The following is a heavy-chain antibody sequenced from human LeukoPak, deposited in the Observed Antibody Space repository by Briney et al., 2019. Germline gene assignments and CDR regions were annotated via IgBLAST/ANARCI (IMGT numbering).Heavy chain of an antibody. J-gene: IGHJ4*02. V-gene: IGHV3-23*01. CDR2: ISDSGATI. Sequence: PWGSLRLSCAASGFTFSRYGMNWVRQAPGKGLEWVSGISDSGATIYYADSVKGRFTISRDNSKNTLYLQMHSLRPEDTAIYYCAKIRAARPGYWGQGTLVTVSS. CDR3: AKIRAARPGY. CDR1: GFTFSRYG. D-gene: IGHD6-6*01.